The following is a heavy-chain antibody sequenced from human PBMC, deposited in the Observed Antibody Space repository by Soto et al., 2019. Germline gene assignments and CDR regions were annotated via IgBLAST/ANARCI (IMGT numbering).Heavy chain of an antibody. Sequence: PSETLSLTCTVSGGSISGFYWIWIRQPPGKGLEWVGYIYHSGSTNYNPSLKSRITMSVDTSKNQFSLKVSSVTAADTAVYFCARDDGYYRLYDYWGQGTLVTVS. V-gene: IGHV4-59*12. CDR1: GGSISGFY. J-gene: IGHJ4*02. CDR2: IYHSGST. D-gene: IGHD3-3*01. CDR3: ARDDGYYRLYDY.